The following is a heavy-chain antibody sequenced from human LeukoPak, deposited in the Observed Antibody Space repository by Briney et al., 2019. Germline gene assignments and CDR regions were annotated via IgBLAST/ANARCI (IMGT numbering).Heavy chain of an antibody. CDR2: IYFTGIT. J-gene: IGHJ3*02. D-gene: IGHD2-15*01. CDR1: GGSINNYY. Sequence: ASETLSLTCTVSGGSINNYYWSWIRQPAGKGLEWIGRIYFTGITDYNPSLKSRVTMSRDTSKNQFSLILTSVSAADTAVYFCARGVGAATHETFDIWGPGSMVTVSS. V-gene: IGHV4-4*07. CDR3: ARGVGAATHETFDI.